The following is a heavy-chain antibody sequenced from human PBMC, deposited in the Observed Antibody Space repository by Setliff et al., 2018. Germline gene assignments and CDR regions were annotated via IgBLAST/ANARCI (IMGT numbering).Heavy chain of an antibody. CDR3: ARQFRYPGIAVAGIDY. CDR1: GGSITSGGGFY. J-gene: IGHJ4*02. CDR2: MFYTGSA. V-gene: IGHV4-39*01. Sequence: SETLSLTCSVSGGSITSGGGFYWAWIRQPPGKELEWIGTMFYTGSAYYTPSLKSRVTISVDTSKNQFSLKLSSVTAADTAVYYCARQFRYPGIAVAGIDYWGQGTLVTVSS. D-gene: IGHD6-19*01.